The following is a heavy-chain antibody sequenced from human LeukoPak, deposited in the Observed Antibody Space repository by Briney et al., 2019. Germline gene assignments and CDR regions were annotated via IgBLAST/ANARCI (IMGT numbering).Heavy chain of an antibody. CDR1: GFTFSSYA. CDR3: ARQKVGAADRLDY. D-gene: IGHD1-26*01. Sequence: GRSLRLSCAASGFTFSSYAMHWVRQAPGKGLEWVAAISYDGSNKYYADSVKGRFTISRDNSKNTLYLQMNSLRAEDTAVYYCARQKVGAADRLDYWGQGTLVTVSS. J-gene: IGHJ4*02. CDR2: ISYDGSNK. V-gene: IGHV3-30-3*01.